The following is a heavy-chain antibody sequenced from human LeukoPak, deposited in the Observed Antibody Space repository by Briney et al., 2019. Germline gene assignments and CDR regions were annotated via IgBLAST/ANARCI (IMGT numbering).Heavy chain of an antibody. D-gene: IGHD3-10*01. J-gene: IGHJ5*02. Sequence: SETLSLTCTVSGGSISSYYWSWIRQPAGKGLESIGHIYTSGSTNYNPSLKSRVTMSVDTSKNQFSLKMRSVSAADTAVYYCASDPSSRGWLDPWGQGILVTVSS. CDR3: ASDPSSRGWLDP. CDR1: GGSISSYY. V-gene: IGHV4-4*07. CDR2: IYTSGST.